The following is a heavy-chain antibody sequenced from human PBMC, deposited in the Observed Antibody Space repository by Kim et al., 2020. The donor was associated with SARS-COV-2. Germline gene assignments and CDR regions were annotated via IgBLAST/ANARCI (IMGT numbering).Heavy chain of an antibody. D-gene: IGHD3-16*01. V-gene: IGHV3-23*01. CDR1: GFTFSSYA. CDR2: ISGSGGST. Sequence: GGSLRLSCAASGFTFSSYAMSWVRQAPGKGLEWVSAISGSGGSTYYADSVKGRFTISRDNSKNTLYLQMNSLRAEDTAVYYCAKLGDRSHPHYYYYGMDVWGQGTTVTVSS. J-gene: IGHJ6*02. CDR3: AKLGDRSHPHYYYYGMDV.